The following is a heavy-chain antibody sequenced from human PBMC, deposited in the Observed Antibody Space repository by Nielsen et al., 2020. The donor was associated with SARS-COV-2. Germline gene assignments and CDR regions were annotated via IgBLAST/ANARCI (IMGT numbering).Heavy chain of an antibody. CDR3: ARDSLAYCGGDCYDDTFDF. CDR2: ISGGSSYI. Sequence: GGSLRLSCAASGFTFSSYSMNWVRQAPGKGLEWVSSISGGSSYIYYADSVKGRFTISRDNSKNSLSLQMNSLRAEDTAVYYCARDSLAYCGGDCYDDTFDFWGQGTMVTVSS. CDR1: GFTFSSYS. J-gene: IGHJ3*01. D-gene: IGHD2-21*02. V-gene: IGHV3-21*01.